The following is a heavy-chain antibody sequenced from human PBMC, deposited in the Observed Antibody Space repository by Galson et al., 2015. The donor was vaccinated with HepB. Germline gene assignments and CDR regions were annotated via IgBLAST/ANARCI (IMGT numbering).Heavy chain of an antibody. CDR3: AREPNGNYYMDV. Sequence: SLRLSCAASGFTFSSYAIHWVRQAPGKGLEWVAVVSSGGNTKYYADSVKGPFTIYRDNSKSTVYLQMNSLRPEDAAIYYCAREPNGNYYMDVWGKGTTVTVSS. J-gene: IGHJ6*03. D-gene: IGHD4/OR15-4a*01. V-gene: IGHV3-30-3*01. CDR1: GFTFSSYA. CDR2: VSSGGNTK.